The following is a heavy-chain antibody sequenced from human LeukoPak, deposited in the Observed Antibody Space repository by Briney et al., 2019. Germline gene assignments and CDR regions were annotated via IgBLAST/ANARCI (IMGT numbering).Heavy chain of an antibody. V-gene: IGHV3-33*06. J-gene: IGHJ5*01. D-gene: IGHD2-2*01. CDR3: AKLARIVVVPAAFSFDS. Sequence: PGGSLRLSCAASGFTFSSYGMHWVRQAPGKWLEWVAVIWYDGSNKYYADSVKGRFSISRDNSKNTLYLQMNSLRTEDTAVYYCAKLARIVVVPAAFSFDSWGQGTLVTVSS. CDR1: GFTFSSYG. CDR2: IWYDGSNK.